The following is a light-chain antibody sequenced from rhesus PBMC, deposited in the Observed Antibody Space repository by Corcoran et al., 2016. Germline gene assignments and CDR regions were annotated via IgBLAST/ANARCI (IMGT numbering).Light chain of an antibody. CDR2: GVS. CDR3: CSYTTSSTFV. J-gene: IGLJ6*01. CDR1: SSDIGGYNY. Sequence: QSAPTQPPSVSGSPGQSVTISCTGTSSDIGGYNYVSWYQQHPGKAPKLMIYGVSNRPSGVPGRFSGSKSGNTASLTISGLQAEDEADYYCCSYTTSSTFVFGSGTKLTVL. V-gene: IGLV2S7*01.